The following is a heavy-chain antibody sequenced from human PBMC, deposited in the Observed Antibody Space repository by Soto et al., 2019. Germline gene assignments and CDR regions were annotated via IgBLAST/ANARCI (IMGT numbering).Heavy chain of an antibody. D-gene: IGHD5-12*01. CDR3: AGKDSGYADYMDV. CDR1: GGSISRGGYY. V-gene: IGHV4-31*03. CDR2: IYYSGGT. J-gene: IGHJ6*03. Sequence: QVQLQESGPGLVKPSQTLSLTCTVSGGSISRGGYYWSWIRQHPGKGLEWIGYIYYSGGTYYNPDLKSRVTISVDTSESQCSLRLSSVTAADTAVYYCAGKDSGYADYMDVWGKGTTVTVSS.